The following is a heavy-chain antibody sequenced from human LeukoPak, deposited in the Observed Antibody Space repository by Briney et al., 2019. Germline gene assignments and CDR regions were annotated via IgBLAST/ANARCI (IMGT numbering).Heavy chain of an antibody. CDR3: AKDDSNGPQVY. CDR1: GYTFSNYY. V-gene: IGHV1-46*01. D-gene: IGHD3-22*01. Sequence: ASVKVSCKASGYTFSNYYMHWVRQAPGQGLEWMGIINPSGGSTSYAQKFQGRVTMTRDTSTSTVYMELSSLRSEDTAVHYCAKDDSNGPQVYWGQGSLVTVSS. J-gene: IGHJ4*02. CDR2: INPSGGST.